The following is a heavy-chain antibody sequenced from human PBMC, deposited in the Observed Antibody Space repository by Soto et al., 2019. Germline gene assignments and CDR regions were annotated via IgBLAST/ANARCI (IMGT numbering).Heavy chain of an antibody. V-gene: IGHV4-39*01. D-gene: IGHD6-6*01. Sequence: QLPLQESGPGLVKPSETLSLTCTVSGGSISSSSYYWGWIRQPPGQGLEWIGSIYYSGSTYYNPSLRSRVTISVDTSKNQFSLKLSSVTAADTAVYYCARHDQYSSSLQAFDYWGQGPLVTVSS. J-gene: IGHJ4*02. CDR3: ARHDQYSSSLQAFDY. CDR1: GGSISSSSYY. CDR2: IYYSGST.